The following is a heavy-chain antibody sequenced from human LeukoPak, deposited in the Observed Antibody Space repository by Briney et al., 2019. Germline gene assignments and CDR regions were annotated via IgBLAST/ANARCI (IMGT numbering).Heavy chain of an antibody. CDR3: ARDTLSGNAFHI. CDR2: ISAYNGNT. CDR1: GYTFTSYG. V-gene: IGHV1-18*01. D-gene: IGHD3-3*01. Sequence: ASVKVSCKASGYTFTSYGISWVRQAPGQGLEWMGWISAYNGNTNYAQKLQGRVTMTTDTSTSTAYMELRSLRSDDTAVYFCARDTLSGNAFHIWGQGTLVTVSS. J-gene: IGHJ3*02.